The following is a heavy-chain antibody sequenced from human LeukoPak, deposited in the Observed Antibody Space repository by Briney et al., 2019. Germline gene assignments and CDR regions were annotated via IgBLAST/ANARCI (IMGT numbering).Heavy chain of an antibody. J-gene: IGHJ5*02. D-gene: IGHD1-26*01. CDR1: GGSISSYY. V-gene: IGHV4-59*01. Sequence: SETLSLTCTVSGGSISSYYWNWIRQPPGKGLEWIGYIYYSGYTNYNPSLKSRVTISVDTSKNQFSLKLSSVTAADTAVYFCTRSGVGNPYWFDPGGQGTLVAASS. CDR3: TRSGVGNPYWFDP. CDR2: IYYSGYT.